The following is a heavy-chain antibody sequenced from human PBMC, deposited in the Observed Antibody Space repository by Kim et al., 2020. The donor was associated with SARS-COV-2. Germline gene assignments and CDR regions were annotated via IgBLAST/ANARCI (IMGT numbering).Heavy chain of an antibody. CDR2: IYSGGST. Sequence: GGSLRLSCAASGFTVSSNYMSWVRQAPGKGLEWVSVIYSGGSTYYADSVKGRFTISRDNSKNTLYLQMNSLRAEDTAVYYCAREGDMVRGVTGADYWGQGTLVTVSS. CDR3: AREGDMVRGVTGADY. D-gene: IGHD3-10*01. CDR1: GFTVSSNY. V-gene: IGHV3-66*02. J-gene: IGHJ4*02.